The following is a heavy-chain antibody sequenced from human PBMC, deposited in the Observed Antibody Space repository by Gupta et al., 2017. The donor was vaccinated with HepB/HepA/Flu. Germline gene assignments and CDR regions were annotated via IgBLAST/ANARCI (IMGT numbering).Heavy chain of an antibody. V-gene: IGHV3-7*01. CDR1: GFTFSSYW. CDR2: IKQDGSEK. CDR3: ARDEMTTVARDYYYYMDV. J-gene: IGHJ6*03. D-gene: IGHD4-23*01. Sequence: EVQLVESGGGLVQPGGSLRLSCAASGFTFSSYWMSWVRQAPGKGLEWVANIKQDGSEKYYVDSVKGRFTISRDNAKNSLYLQMNSLRAEDTAVYYCARDEMTTVARDYYYYMDVWGKGTTVTVSS.